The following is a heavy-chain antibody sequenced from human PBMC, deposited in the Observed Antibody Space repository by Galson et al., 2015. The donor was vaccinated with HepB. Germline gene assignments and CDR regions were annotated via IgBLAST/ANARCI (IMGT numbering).Heavy chain of an antibody. CDR3: ARGSEPITIPGVITSNLLNLDY. D-gene: IGHD3-3*01. CDR2: VTWNSGIL. CDR1: GFTFDDYA. J-gene: IGHJ4*02. V-gene: IGHV3-9*01. Sequence: SLRLSCAASGFTFDDYAMHWVRQAPGKGLEWVSGVTWNSGILGYADSVNGRFTISRDNAKNSLFLQMNSLRPEDTAFYYCARGSEPITIPGVITSNLLNLDYWGQGTLVSVSS.